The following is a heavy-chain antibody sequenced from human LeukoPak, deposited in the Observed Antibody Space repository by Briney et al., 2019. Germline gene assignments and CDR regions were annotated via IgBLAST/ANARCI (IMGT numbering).Heavy chain of an antibody. J-gene: IGHJ4*02. CDR1: GYTFTSYG. CDR3: ATAPPIQLWLSH. V-gene: IGHV1-18*01. D-gene: IGHD5-18*01. Sequence: ASVKVSCKASGYTFTSYGISWVRQAPGQGLEWMGWTSAYNGNTNYAQKLQGRVTMTEDTSTDTAYMELSSLRSEDTAVYYCATAPPIQLWLSHWGQGTLVTVSS. CDR2: TSAYNGNT.